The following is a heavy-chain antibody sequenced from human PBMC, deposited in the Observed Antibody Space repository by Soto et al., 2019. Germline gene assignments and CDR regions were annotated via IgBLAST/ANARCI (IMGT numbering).Heavy chain of an antibody. Sequence: ETLPLTCTVSGGSISSYYWSWIRQPPGKGLEWIGSIYYSGSTYYNPSLKSRVTISVDTSKNQFPLKLSSVTAADTPVYYCEXLGGRVGEKVRYFEWYFYYDYGMDVWGQGTTVT. V-gene: IGHV4-39*01. D-gene: IGHD3-9*01. CDR1: GGSISSYY. CDR3: EXLGGRVGEKVRYFEWYFYYDYGMDV. CDR2: IYYSGST. J-gene: IGHJ6*02.